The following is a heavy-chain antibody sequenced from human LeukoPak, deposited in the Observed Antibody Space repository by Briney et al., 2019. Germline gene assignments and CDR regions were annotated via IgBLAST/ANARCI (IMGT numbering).Heavy chain of an antibody. J-gene: IGHJ3*02. CDR2: ISDNGGGT. Sequence: LSGGSLRLSCAASGFTFSNYAMSWVRQAPGKGLECVSAISDNGGGTFYADSVKGRFTISRDNSKNTLYLQMNSLRAEDTAVYYCAKEGSIAAAGTPDAFDIWGQGTMVTVSS. D-gene: IGHD6-13*01. CDR1: GFTFSNYA. CDR3: AKEGSIAAAGTPDAFDI. V-gene: IGHV3-23*01.